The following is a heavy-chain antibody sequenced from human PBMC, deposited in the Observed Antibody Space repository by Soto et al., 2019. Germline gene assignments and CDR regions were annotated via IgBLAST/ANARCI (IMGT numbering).Heavy chain of an antibody. J-gene: IGHJ4*02. CDR2: VNPNSGNT. D-gene: IGHD3-10*01. CDR1: GYTFTSYD. CDR3: VHRYYYGSGSYYNGYYFDY. Sequence: ASVKVSCKASGYTFTSYDINWVRQATGQGLEWMGWVNPNSGNTGYAQKFQGRVTMTRNTSISTAYMELSSLRSEDTAVYYCVHRYYYGSGSYYNGYYFDYWGQGTLVTVSS. V-gene: IGHV1-8*01.